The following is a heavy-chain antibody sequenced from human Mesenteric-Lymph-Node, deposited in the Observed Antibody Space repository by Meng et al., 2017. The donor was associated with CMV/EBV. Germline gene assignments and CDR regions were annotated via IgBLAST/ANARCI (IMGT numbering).Heavy chain of an antibody. Sequence: GESLKISCAASGFTFSSYAMSWVRQAPGKGLEWVSAISGSGGSTYYADSVKGRFTISRDNSKNTLYLQMNSLRAEDTAVYYCAKGQRATTRKGRHFDYWGQGTLVTVSS. D-gene: IGHD5-24*01. CDR3: AKGQRATTRKGRHFDY. CDR2: ISGSGGST. CDR1: GFTFSSYA. V-gene: IGHV3-23*01. J-gene: IGHJ4*02.